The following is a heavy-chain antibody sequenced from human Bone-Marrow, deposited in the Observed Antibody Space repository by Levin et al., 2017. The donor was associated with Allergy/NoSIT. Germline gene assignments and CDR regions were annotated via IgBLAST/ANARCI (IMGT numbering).Heavy chain of an antibody. J-gene: IGHJ6*02. CDR1: DFPFSTYG. D-gene: IGHD6-13*01. V-gene: IGHV3-21*01. CDR3: ARAAEAAGRGGFDV. Sequence: AGGSLRLSCATSDFPFSTYGMAWVRQAPGKGLEWVASITSTSKYIHYADSVKGRFTISRDNANNSLSLQMNRLRSEDTAVYYCARAAEAAGRGGFDVWGQGTTVTVSS. CDR2: ITSTSKYI.